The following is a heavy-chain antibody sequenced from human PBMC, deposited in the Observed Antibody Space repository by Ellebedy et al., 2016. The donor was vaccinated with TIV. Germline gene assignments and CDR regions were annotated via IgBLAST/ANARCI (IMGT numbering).Heavy chain of an antibody. Sequence: GGSLRLXCAASGFTFSSYGMHWVRQAPGKGLEWVAVISYDGSKKSYADSVKGRFTISRDNSKNTLYLRMNSLRAEDTAVYYCAKDLRQRLPEIAFDIWGQGTMVTVSS. D-gene: IGHD6-25*01. J-gene: IGHJ3*02. CDR3: AKDLRQRLPEIAFDI. V-gene: IGHV3-30*18. CDR2: ISYDGSKK. CDR1: GFTFSSYG.